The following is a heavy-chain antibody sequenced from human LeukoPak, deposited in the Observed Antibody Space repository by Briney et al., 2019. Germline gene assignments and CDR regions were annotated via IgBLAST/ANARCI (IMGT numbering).Heavy chain of an antibody. CDR1: GFTFSSYA. V-gene: IGHV3-30-3*01. CDR3: AREPLSRDYYDSSGFDY. Sequence: PGGSLRLSCAASGFTFSSYAMHWVRQAPGKWLEWVSVISYDGSNKYYADSVKGRFTISRDNSKNTLYLQMNSLRAEDTAVYYCAREPLSRDYYDSSGFDYWGQGTLVTVSS. CDR2: ISYDGSNK. J-gene: IGHJ4*02. D-gene: IGHD3-22*01.